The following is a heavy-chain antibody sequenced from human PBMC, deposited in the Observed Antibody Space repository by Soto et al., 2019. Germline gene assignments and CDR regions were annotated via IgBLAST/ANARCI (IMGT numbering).Heavy chain of an antibody. CDR2: ISSSSSYT. J-gene: IGHJ6*02. CDR3: ARGTGSGSLFYYYGMDV. CDR1: GFTFSDYY. D-gene: IGHD3-10*01. Sequence: PGGSLRLSCAASGFTFSDYYMSWIRQAPWKGLEWVSYISSSSSYTNYADSVKGRFTISRDNAKNSLYLQMNSLRAEDTAVYYCARGTGSGSLFYYYGMDVWGQGTTVTVSS. V-gene: IGHV3-11*06.